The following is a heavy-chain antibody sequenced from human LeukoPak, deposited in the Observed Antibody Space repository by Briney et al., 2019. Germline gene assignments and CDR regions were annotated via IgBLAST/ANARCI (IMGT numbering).Heavy chain of an antibody. Sequence: PGGSLRLSCVASGFSFSTYGMHWVRQAPGEGLEWVAVIWNDGSNKYYADSVKGRFTISRDNSKNTLYLQMNSLRAEDTAAYYCARAHVDIVATIGFDYWGQGTLVTVSS. D-gene: IGHD5-12*01. V-gene: IGHV3-33*01. CDR2: IWNDGSNK. J-gene: IGHJ4*02. CDR3: ARAHVDIVATIGFDY. CDR1: GFSFSTYG.